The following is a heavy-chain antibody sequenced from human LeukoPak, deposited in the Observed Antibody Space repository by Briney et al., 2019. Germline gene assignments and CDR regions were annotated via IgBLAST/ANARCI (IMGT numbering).Heavy chain of an antibody. CDR3: AREVFRQTPIDY. V-gene: IGHV4-38-2*02. Sequence: SETLSLTCADSGYSISSGYYWGWIRQPPGKGLEWIGSIYHSGSTYYNPSLKSRVTISVDTSKNQFSLKLSSVTAADTAVYYCAREVFRQTPIDYWGQGTLVTVSS. CDR1: GYSISSGYY. J-gene: IGHJ4*02. CDR2: IYHSGST.